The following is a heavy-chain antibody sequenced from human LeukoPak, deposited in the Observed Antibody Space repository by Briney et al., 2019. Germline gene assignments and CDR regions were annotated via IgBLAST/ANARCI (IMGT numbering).Heavy chain of an antibody. CDR2: ISGGTT. CDR1: ELTLGVFL. V-gene: IGHV3-49*03. D-gene: IGHD6-19*01. CDR3: SRGSGWLSVY. Sequence: GGSLRLSCQAFELTLGVFLMTWFGRAPGRGLEWIGFISGGTTEYAASVKGRFTISRDDSTSIAYLQMNSLTTEDTAVYYCSRGSGWLSVYWGQGTLVTVSS. J-gene: IGHJ4*02.